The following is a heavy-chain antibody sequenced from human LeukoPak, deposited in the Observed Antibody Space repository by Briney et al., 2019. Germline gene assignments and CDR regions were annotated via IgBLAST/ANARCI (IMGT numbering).Heavy chain of an antibody. CDR2: IYYGGST. D-gene: IGHD5-18*01. V-gene: IGHV4-59*01. CDR3: ARQIQLWSLDY. CDR1: GGSISSYY. J-gene: IGHJ4*02. Sequence: PSETLSLTCTVSGGSISSYYLNWIRQPPGKGLEWIGYIYYGGSTNYNPSLKGRVTISVDTSNNQFSLKLSSVTAADTAVYYCARQIQLWSLDYWGQGTLVTVSS.